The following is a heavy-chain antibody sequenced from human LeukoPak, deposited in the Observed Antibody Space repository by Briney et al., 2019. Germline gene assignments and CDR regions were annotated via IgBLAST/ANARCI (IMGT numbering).Heavy chain of an antibody. Sequence: SETLSLTCTVSGGSISSYYWSWIRQPAGKGLEWIGRIYTSGSTNYNPSLKSRVTISVDTSKNQFSLKLSSVTAADTAVYYCASEQSFSGSLYFFDYWGQGTLVTVSS. CDR3: ASEQSFSGSLYFFDY. CDR2: IYTSGST. CDR1: GGSISSYY. J-gene: IGHJ4*02. V-gene: IGHV4-4*07. D-gene: IGHD1-26*01.